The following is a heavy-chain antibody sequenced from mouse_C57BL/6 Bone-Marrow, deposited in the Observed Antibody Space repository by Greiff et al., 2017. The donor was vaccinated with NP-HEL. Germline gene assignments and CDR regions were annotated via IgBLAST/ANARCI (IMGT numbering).Heavy chain of an antibody. CDR2: INPNNGGT. V-gene: IGHV1-26*01. D-gene: IGHD2-2*01. Sequence: VQLQQSGPELVKPGASVKISCKASGYTFTDYYMNWVKQSHGKSLEWIGDINPNNGGTSYNQKFKGKATLTVDKSSSTAYMELRSLTSEDSAVYYCARDEVTIRFAYWGQGTLVTVSA. CDR1: GYTFTDYY. J-gene: IGHJ3*01. CDR3: ARDEVTIRFAY.